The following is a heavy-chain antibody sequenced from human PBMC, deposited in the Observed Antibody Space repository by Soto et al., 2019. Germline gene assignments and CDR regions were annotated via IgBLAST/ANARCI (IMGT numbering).Heavy chain of an antibody. CDR2: IYPDDSDT. Sequence: GESLKISSNDSGYCFTSHWIGWVRQMSGKGLEWMGTIYPDDSDTRYSPSFQGQVTISADKSISTAYLQWSSLKASDTAMYYCARHMEAAAGQFYYYYGMDVWGQGTTVTVSS. J-gene: IGHJ6*02. CDR3: ARHMEAAAGQFYYYYGMDV. V-gene: IGHV5-51*01. D-gene: IGHD6-13*01. CDR1: GYCFTSHW.